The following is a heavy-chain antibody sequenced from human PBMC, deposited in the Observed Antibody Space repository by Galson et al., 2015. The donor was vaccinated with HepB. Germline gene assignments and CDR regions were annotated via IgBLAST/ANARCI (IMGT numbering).Heavy chain of an antibody. CDR2: INPNSGGT. CDR1: GYTFTGYY. Sequence: SVKVSCKASGYTFTGYYMHWVRQAPGQGLEWMGWINPNSGGTNYAQKFQGRVTMTRDTSISTAYMELSRLRSDDTAVYYCARDLKYYYDSSGYPTSGFYDYWGQGTLVTVSS. CDR3: ARDLKYYYDSSGYPTSGFYDY. V-gene: IGHV1-2*02. J-gene: IGHJ4*02. D-gene: IGHD3-22*01.